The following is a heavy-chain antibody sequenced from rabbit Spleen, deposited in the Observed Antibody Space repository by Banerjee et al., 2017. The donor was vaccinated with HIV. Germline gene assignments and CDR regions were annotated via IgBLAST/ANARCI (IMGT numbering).Heavy chain of an antibody. D-gene: IGHD7-1*01. CDR2: INPIFDTT. CDR1: GFSFSSGYD. CDR3: ARDTGTSFSTYGMDL. J-gene: IGHJ6*01. Sequence: QSLEESGGGLVQPEGSLTLTCTASGFSFSSGYDMCWVRQAPGKGLEWIACINPIFDTTYYASWAKGRFTISKPSSTTVTLQMTSLTAADTATYFCARDTGTSFSTYGMDLWGQGTLVTVS. V-gene: IGHV1S40*01.